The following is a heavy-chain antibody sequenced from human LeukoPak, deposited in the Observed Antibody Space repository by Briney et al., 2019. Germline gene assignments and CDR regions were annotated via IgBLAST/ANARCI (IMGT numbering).Heavy chain of an antibody. CDR1: GGSFSGYY. CDR3: ASRLCSGGSCYEDY. CDR2: INHSGST. D-gene: IGHD2-15*01. V-gene: IGHV4-34*01. Sequence: SETLSLTCAVYGGSFSGYYWSWIRQPPGKGLEWIGEINHSGSTNYNPSLKSRVTISVDTSKNQFSLKLSSVTAADTAVYYCASRLCSGGSCYEDYWGQGTLVTVSS. J-gene: IGHJ4*02.